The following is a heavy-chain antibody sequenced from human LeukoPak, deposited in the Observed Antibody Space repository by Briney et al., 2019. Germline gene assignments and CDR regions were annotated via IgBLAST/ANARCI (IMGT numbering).Heavy chain of an antibody. J-gene: IGHJ3*02. Sequence: PSETLSLTCTVSGGSISSYYWSWVRQPPGQGLEWIGYIYYSGSTNYNPSLKSRVTISVDTSKNQFSLKLSSVTAADTAVYYCARGYYDILTGYPWAFDIWGQGTMVTVSS. CDR2: IYYSGST. CDR1: GGSISSYY. V-gene: IGHV4-59*01. D-gene: IGHD3-9*01. CDR3: ARGYYDILTGYPWAFDI.